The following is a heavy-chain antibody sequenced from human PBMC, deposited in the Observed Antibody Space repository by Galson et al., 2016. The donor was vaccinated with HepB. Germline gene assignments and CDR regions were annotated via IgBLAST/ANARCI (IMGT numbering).Heavy chain of an antibody. CDR1: RITFSTYA. CDR3: ARNRGYSGYDAFDI. CDR2: ISGSGATT. J-gene: IGHJ3*02. D-gene: IGHD5-12*01. V-gene: IGHV3-23*01. Sequence: SLRLSCAASRITFSTYAMNWVRQAPGKGLEWVSAISGSGATTYYEDSVEGRFTISRDNAKNSVYLQMNSLRAEDTAVYYCARNRGYSGYDAFDIWGQGTMVTVSS.